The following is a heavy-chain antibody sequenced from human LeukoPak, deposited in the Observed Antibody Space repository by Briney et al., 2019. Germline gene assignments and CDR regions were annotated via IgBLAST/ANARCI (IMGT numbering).Heavy chain of an antibody. CDR3: ARGAGSWEPLFDY. J-gene: IGHJ4*02. CDR1: GGSISSYY. D-gene: IGHD1-26*01. Sequence: SETLSLTCTVSGGSISSYYWSWIRQPPGKGLEWIGYIYYSGSTNYNPSPKSRVTISVDTSKNQFSLKLSSVTAADTAVYYCARGAGSWEPLFDYWGQGTLVTVSS. V-gene: IGHV4-59*01. CDR2: IYYSGST.